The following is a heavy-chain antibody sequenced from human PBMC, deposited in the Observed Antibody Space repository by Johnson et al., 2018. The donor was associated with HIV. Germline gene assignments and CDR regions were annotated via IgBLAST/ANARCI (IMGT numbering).Heavy chain of an antibody. V-gene: IGHV3-33*08. J-gene: IGHJ3*02. CDR2: IRYDGSNK. Sequence: QVQLVESGGGLVKPGGSLRLSCAASGLTFSDFYMSYIRQAPGKGLEWVAFIRYDGSNKYYADSVKGRFTISRDNSKNTLYLKMNSLRAEDTAVYYCARDVDKDAFDIWGQGTMVTVSS. CDR3: ARDVDKDAFDI. D-gene: IGHD5-12*01. CDR1: GLTFSDFY.